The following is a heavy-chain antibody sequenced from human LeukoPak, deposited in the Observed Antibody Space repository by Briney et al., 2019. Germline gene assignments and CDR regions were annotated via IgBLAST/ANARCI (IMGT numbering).Heavy chain of an antibody. J-gene: IGHJ4*02. D-gene: IGHD3-10*01. CDR2: ISSSGSTI. CDR3: AKATGGGSGSYPLDY. Sequence: GGSLRLSCAASGFTFSSYEMNWVRQAPGKGLEWVSYISSSGSTIYYADSVKGRFTISRDNSKNTLYLQMNSLRAEDTAVYYCAKATGGGSGSYPLDYWGQGTLVTVSS. CDR1: GFTFSSYE. V-gene: IGHV3-48*03.